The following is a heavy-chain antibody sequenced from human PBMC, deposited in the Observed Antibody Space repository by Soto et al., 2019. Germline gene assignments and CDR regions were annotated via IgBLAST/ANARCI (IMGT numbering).Heavy chain of an antibody. CDR3: ATPLAYAMRGWDGLDV. V-gene: IGHV1-69*01. Sequence: QVQLVQSGAEVKKPGSSVKVSCKASGGTFSSYVIGWVRQAPGQGLEWMGGIISIVGTTHYAQRFQGRVTITADESTSTAYMELSSLRSEDTAAYYCATPLAYAMRGWDGLDVWGQGTTVTVSS. D-gene: IGHD2-8*01. J-gene: IGHJ6*02. CDR2: IISIVGTT. CDR1: GGTFSSYV.